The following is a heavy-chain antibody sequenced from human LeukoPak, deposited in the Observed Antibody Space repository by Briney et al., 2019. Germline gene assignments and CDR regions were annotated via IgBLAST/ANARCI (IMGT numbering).Heavy chain of an antibody. Sequence: SVKVSCKASGGTFSTYSISLVRQAPGQGLEWMGRIIPIFGTANYAQKFHGRVTITTDESTNTAYMELSSLTSEDTAVYYCATAWGGNSSGYYQGGFDYWGQGTLVPVSS. J-gene: IGHJ4*02. CDR2: IIPIFGTA. D-gene: IGHD3-22*01. CDR3: ATAWGGNSSGYYQGGFDY. V-gene: IGHV1-69*05. CDR1: GGTFSTYS.